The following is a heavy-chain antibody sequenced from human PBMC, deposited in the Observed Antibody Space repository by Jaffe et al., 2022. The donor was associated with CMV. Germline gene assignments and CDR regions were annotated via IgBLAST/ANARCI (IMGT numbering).Heavy chain of an antibody. V-gene: IGHV3-73*01. Sequence: EVQLVESGGGLVQPGGSLKLSCAASGFTFSGSAMHWVRQASGKGLEWVGRIRSKANSYATAYAASVKGRFTISRDDSKNTAYLQMNSLKTEDTAVYYCTRHVEGIQLWYYYYYYMDVWGKGTTVTVSS. CDR3: TRHVEGIQLWYYYYYYMDV. CDR2: IRSKANSYAT. CDR1: GFTFSGSA. D-gene: IGHD5-18*01. J-gene: IGHJ6*03.